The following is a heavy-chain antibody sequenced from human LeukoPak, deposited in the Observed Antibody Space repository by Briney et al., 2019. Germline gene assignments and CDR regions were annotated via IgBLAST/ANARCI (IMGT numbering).Heavy chain of an antibody. V-gene: IGHV3-21*01. Sequence: GGSLRLSCAASGFTFSSYSMNWVRQAPGKGLEWVSSISSSSSYIYYADSVEGRFTISRDNAKNSLYLQMNSLRAEDTAVYYCASRQTGEAFDIWGQGTMVTVSS. CDR3: ASRQTGEAFDI. CDR2: ISSSSSYI. D-gene: IGHD1-14*01. J-gene: IGHJ3*02. CDR1: GFTFSSYS.